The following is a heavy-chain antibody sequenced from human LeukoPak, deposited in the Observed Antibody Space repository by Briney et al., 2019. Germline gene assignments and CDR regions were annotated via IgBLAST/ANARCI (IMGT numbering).Heavy chain of an antibody. J-gene: IGHJ4*02. CDR1: GFSFSNHW. D-gene: IGHD5-12*01. Sequence: PGGSLRLSCAASGFSFSNHWMHCGRQVPGKGLLWVSHIRGDGSITNYVDSVKGRFAISRDNAKDTLYLQMTSLRAEETAVYYCAREASGYGGGPLFDYWGQGTIVTVSS. CDR2: IRGDGSIT. CDR3: AREASGYGGGPLFDY. V-gene: IGHV3-74*01.